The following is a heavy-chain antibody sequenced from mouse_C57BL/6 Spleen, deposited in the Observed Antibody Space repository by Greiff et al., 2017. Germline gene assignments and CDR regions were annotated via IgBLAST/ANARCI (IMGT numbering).Heavy chain of an antibody. CDR2: ISSGGSYT. J-gene: IGHJ2*01. CDR1: GFTFSSYG. CDR3: ASLLYYFDY. Sequence: EVKLMESGGDLVKPGGSLKLSCAASGFTFSSYGMSWVRQTPDKRLEWVATISSGGSYTYYPDSVKGRFTISRDNAKNTLYLQMSSLKSEDTAMYYCASLLYYFDYWGQGTTLTVSS. V-gene: IGHV5-6*01.